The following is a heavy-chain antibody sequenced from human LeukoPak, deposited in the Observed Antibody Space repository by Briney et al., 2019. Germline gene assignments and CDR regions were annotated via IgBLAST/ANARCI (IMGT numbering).Heavy chain of an antibody. CDR1: GGSFSGYS. CDR3: ATEPAPDYDDYVSIRPSPPRDAFDI. D-gene: IGHD4-17*01. V-gene: IGHV4-34*01. J-gene: IGHJ3*02. CDR2: INRSGNT. Sequence: PSETLSLTCAVYGGSFSGYSWTWIRQPPGKGLEWLGEINRSGNTNYNPSLESRVTISVDTSKNQFSLKLSSVSAADTAVYYCATEPAPDYDDYVSIRPSPPRDAFDIWGQETMVTVSS.